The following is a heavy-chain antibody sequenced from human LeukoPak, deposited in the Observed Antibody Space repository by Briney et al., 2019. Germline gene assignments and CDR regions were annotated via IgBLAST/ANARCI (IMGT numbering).Heavy chain of an antibody. CDR2: INPSDGTT. J-gene: IGHJ5*02. CDR3: ARGTGGNWFDP. D-gene: IGHD1-1*01. CDR1: GYTFTSYY. V-gene: IGHV1-46*04. Sequence: ASVKVSCKASGYTFTSYYMHWVRQAPGRGLEWMGKINPSDGTTNYAQRLQGRVTMTRDTSTSTVYMELSSLRFEDTAVYYCARGTGGNWFDPWGQGTLVTVSS.